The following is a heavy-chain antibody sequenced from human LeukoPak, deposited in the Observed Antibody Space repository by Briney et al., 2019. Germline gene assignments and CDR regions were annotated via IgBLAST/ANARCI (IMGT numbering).Heavy chain of an antibody. CDR3: ARAGLVVAATPNFDY. CDR2: INPNSGGT. J-gene: IGHJ4*02. V-gene: IGHV1-2*06. D-gene: IGHD2-15*01. Sequence: ASVKVSCKASGYTFTGYYMHWVRQAPGQGLEWMGRINPNSGGTNYAQKFQGRVTMTRDTSISTACMELSRLRSDDTAVYYCARAGLVVAATPNFDYWGQGTLVTVSS. CDR1: GYTFTGYY.